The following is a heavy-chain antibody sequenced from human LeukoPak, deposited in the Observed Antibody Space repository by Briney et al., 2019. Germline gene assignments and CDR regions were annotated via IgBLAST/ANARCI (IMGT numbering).Heavy chain of an antibody. Sequence: SETLSLTCTLSGGSLSSYYWSWIRQPPREGLEWIGSIYYIGSTYYNPPLKSRVTISVDTSKNQLSLKLSSVSAGDTAVYYCATLGYSYGLILDYWGQGTLVTVSS. CDR2: IYYIGST. CDR1: GGSLSSYY. J-gene: IGHJ4*02. V-gene: IGHV4-59*05. D-gene: IGHD5-18*01. CDR3: ATLGYSYGLILDY.